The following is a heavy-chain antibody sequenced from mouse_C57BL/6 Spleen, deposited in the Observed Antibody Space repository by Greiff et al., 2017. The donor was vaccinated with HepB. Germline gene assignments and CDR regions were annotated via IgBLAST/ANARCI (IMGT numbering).Heavy chain of an antibody. CDR2: IDPETGGT. V-gene: IGHV1-15*01. CDR1: GYTFTDYE. Sequence: VQLQQSGAELVRPGASVTLSCKASGYTFTDYEMHWVKQTPVHGLEWIGAIDPETGGTAYNQKFKGKAILTADKSSSTAYMELRSLTSEDSAVYYCTRGRWALDYWGQSTTLTVSS. J-gene: IGHJ2*01. CDR3: TRGRWALDY. D-gene: IGHD1-1*01.